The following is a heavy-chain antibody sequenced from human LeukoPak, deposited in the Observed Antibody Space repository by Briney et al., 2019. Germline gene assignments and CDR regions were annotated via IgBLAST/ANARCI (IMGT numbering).Heavy chain of an antibody. V-gene: IGHV1-2*02. CDR1: GYSFTGYY. CDR2: INPNSGGT. Sequence: ASVKVSCKASGYSFTGYYMNWVRQAPGQGLEWMGWINPNSGGTSYAQNFQGRVTMTRDTSISTAYMELSSLRSDDTAVYYCVRGIEGTVYYWGQGTLVTVSS. J-gene: IGHJ4*02. CDR3: VRGIEGTVYY. D-gene: IGHD5/OR15-5a*01.